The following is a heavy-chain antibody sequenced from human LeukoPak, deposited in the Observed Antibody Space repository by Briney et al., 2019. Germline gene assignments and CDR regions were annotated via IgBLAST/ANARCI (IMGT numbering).Heavy chain of an antibody. J-gene: IGHJ4*02. Sequence: PSETLSLTCTVSGGSISNYYWSWIRQPPGKGLEWIGYIYYSGSTNYNSSLKSRVTISVDTSSNQFSLKLNSVTAADTAVYYCARRAYGSGSFNRYHFDYWGQGTLVAVSS. D-gene: IGHD3-10*01. V-gene: IGHV4-59*08. CDR3: ARRAYGSGSFNRYHFDY. CDR1: GGSISNYY. CDR2: IYYSGST.